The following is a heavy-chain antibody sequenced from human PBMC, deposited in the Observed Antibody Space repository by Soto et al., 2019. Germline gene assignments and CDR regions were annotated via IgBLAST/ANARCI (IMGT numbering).Heavy chain of an antibody. Sequence: PGGSLRLSCAASGFPFSGHYVSWIRQAPGKGLDWIGYSSNSGSFTRYADSVKGRFSISRDNAKNSLYLQINSLRGDDTAIYYCVRSGDNYNLLDYWGQGP. CDR2: SSNSGSFT. CDR3: VRSGDNYNLLDY. CDR1: GFPFSGHY. J-gene: IGHJ4*02. V-gene: IGHV3-11*06. D-gene: IGHD1-1*01.